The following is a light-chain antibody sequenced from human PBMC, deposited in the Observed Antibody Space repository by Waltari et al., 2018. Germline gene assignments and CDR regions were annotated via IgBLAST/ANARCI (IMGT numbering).Light chain of an antibody. V-gene: IGLV2-14*03. J-gene: IGLJ3*02. CDR2: VVG. Sequence: QCALTQPASVCGSPGQSSPISPAGTSSDGAGYNSVSWYQQHPGKGPKFMSLVVGNRASGVSNRCSGSKSGNTASLTISGLQAEDEADYYWSSYISSSTLEVVGGGTRLTVL. CDR1: SSDGAGYNS. CDR3: SSYISSSTLEV.